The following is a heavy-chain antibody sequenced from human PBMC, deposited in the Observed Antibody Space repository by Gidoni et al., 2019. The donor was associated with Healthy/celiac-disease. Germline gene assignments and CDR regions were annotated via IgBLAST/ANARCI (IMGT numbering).Heavy chain of an antibody. V-gene: IGHV1-18*01. D-gene: IGHD2-15*01. Sequence: QVQLVQSGAEVKKPGASVKVSCKASGYTFTSYSISWVRQAPGQGLEWMGWISAYNGNTNYAQKLQGRVIMTTDTSTSTAYMELRSLRSDDTAVYYCARGRSRGGNAYDAFDIWGQGTMVNVSS. CDR3: ARGRSRGGNAYDAFDI. CDR2: ISAYNGNT. J-gene: IGHJ3*02. CDR1: GYTFTSYS.